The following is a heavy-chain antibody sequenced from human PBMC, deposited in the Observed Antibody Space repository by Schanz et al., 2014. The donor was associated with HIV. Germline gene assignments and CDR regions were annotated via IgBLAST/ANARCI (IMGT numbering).Heavy chain of an antibody. V-gene: IGHV1-2*04. CDR2: INPNSGGT. CDR1: GYTFIDYY. D-gene: IGHD2-15*01. CDR3: ARGRSGYCSGGSCPYGRYYFDY. Sequence: QVQLVQSGAEVKKPGASVKVSCKASGYTFIDYYIHWVRQAPGQGLEWMGWINPNSGGTNYAQKFQGWVCRAREPSISTAYMELSRLRSDDTAVYYWARGRSGYCSGGSCPYGRYYFDYWGQGTLVTVSS. J-gene: IGHJ4*02.